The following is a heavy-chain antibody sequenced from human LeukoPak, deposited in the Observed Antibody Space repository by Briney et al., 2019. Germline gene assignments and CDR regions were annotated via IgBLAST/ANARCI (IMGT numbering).Heavy chain of an antibody. Sequence: SETLSLTCTVSGGSISSGGYYWSWLRQHPGKGLEWIGYIYYSGSTYYNPSLKSRFTISVDTSKNQFSLKLSSVTAADTAVYYCARNRIAAAGTLDYWGQGTLVTVSS. V-gene: IGHV4-31*03. CDR3: ARNRIAAAGTLDY. CDR1: GGSISSGGYY. CDR2: IYYSGST. D-gene: IGHD6-13*01. J-gene: IGHJ4*02.